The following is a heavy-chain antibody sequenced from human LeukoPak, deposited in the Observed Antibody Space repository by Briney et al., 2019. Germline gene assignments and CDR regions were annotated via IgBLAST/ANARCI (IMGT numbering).Heavy chain of an antibody. Sequence: SGTLSLTCTVSGGSISSYYWSWIRQPPGKGLEWIGYIYYSGSTNYNPSLKSRVTISVDTSKNQFSLKLSSVTAADTAVYYCARLYYDYVWGSYRYDYWGQGTLVTVSS. CDR2: IYYSGST. D-gene: IGHD3-16*02. J-gene: IGHJ4*02. CDR1: GGSISSYY. CDR3: ARLYYDYVWGSYRYDY. V-gene: IGHV4-59*01.